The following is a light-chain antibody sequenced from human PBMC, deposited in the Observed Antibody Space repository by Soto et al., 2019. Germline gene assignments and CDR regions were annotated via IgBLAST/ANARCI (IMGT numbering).Light chain of an antibody. CDR3: QQANSFPLT. CDR1: RDVRDW. CDR2: AAS. V-gene: IGKV1-12*01. Sequence: DIEMTQSPSPVSASVGDTVTITCRASRDVRDWLAWYQQRPGTAPKVLIYAASTLQSGVPSRFSGSGSGTLFTLTISSLQPEDFATYYCQQANSFPLTFGGGTKVEIK. J-gene: IGKJ4*02.